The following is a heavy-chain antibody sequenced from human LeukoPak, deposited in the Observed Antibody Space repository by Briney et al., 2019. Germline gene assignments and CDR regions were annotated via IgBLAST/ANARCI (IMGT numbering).Heavy chain of an antibody. J-gene: IGHJ6*03. Sequence: GGSLRLSCAASGFTFSGYDMHWVRQAPGKGLEWVAVIWYDGSDKYHADSVKGRFTISRDNSKNTLYLQIKSLRGEDTAVYYCARRLPVGYVDVWGKGTTVTVSS. CDR1: GFTFSGYD. CDR3: ARRLPVGYVDV. V-gene: IGHV3-33*01. CDR2: IWYDGSDK. D-gene: IGHD4-11*01.